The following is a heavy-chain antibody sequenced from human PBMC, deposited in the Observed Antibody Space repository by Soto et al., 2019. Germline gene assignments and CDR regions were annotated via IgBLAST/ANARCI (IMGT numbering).Heavy chain of an antibody. CDR3: ARVRMITFGGVPSVSYGMDV. CDR2: IYHSGST. Sequence: PSDTLSLTCAVSGGSISSGGYSGRWIRKPPGKGLEWIGYIYHSGSTYYNPSLKSRVTISVDRSKNQFSLKLSSVTAADTAVYYCARVRMITFGGVPSVSYGMDVWGQGTTVTV. D-gene: IGHD3-16*01. CDR1: GGSISSGGYS. J-gene: IGHJ6*02. V-gene: IGHV4-30-2*01.